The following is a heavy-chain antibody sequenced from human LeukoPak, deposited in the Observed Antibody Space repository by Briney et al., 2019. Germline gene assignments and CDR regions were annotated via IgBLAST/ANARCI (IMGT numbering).Heavy chain of an antibody. CDR2: LDPEDGET. Sequence: ASVKVSXKVSGYTLTELSMHWVRQAPGKGLEWMGGLDPEDGETIYAQKFQGRVTMTEDTSTDTAYMELSSLRSEDTAVYYCATGAEHYYDSSGYHGHFQHWGQGTLVTVSS. D-gene: IGHD3-22*01. CDR3: ATGAEHYYDSSGYHGHFQH. CDR1: GYTLTELS. J-gene: IGHJ1*01. V-gene: IGHV1-24*01.